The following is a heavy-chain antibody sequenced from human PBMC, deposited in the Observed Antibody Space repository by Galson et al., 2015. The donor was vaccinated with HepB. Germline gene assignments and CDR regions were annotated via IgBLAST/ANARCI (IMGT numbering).Heavy chain of an antibody. Sequence: TLSLTCTVSGGSISSGSYYWSWIRQPAGKGLEWIGRMYTSGSTNYNPSLKSRVTMSVDTSKNQFSLKLSSVTAADTAVYYCARANSSGWYGMWYFDLWGRGTLVTVSS. D-gene: IGHD6-19*01. CDR2: MYTSGST. V-gene: IGHV4-61*02. CDR1: GGSISSGSYY. J-gene: IGHJ2*01. CDR3: ARANSSGWYGMWYFDL.